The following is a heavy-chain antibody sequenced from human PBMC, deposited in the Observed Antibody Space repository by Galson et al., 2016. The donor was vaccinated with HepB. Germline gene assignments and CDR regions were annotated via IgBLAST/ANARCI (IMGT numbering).Heavy chain of an antibody. J-gene: IGHJ1*01. D-gene: IGHD3-22*01. V-gene: IGHV3-33*01. CDR2: IWYDGSNK. Sequence: SLRLSCAVSGFTFSSYGMHWVRQAPGKGLEWVAAIWYDGSNKYYADSVKGRFTISRDNSKDTLYLQMNSLRAEDTAVYYCARGSGYSGRYFQHRGQGTLVTVSS. CDR3: ARGSGYSGRYFQH. CDR1: GFTFSSYG.